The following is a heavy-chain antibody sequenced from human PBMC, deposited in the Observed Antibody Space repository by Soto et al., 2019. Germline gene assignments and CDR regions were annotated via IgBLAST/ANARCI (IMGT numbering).Heavy chain of an antibody. V-gene: IGHV3-23*01. Sequence: DVQLLESGGTLVQPGGSLSLSCAASGFTFSIYAMTWVRQAPGKGLAWVSTIGADGYGTYYADSVKGRFFISRDNAKNMVYLQMNSLGAEDTAVYYCAKKGLPPGYNNWFDPWGQGTLVTVSS. D-gene: IGHD3-9*01. CDR1: GFTFSIYA. CDR3: AKKGLPPGYNNWFDP. CDR2: IGADGYGT. J-gene: IGHJ5*02.